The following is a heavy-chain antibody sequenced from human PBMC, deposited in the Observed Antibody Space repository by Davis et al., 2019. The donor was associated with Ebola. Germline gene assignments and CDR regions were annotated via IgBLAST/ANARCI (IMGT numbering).Heavy chain of an antibody. CDR2: ISSSSSYI. CDR3: ARTAPMITFGGVIVPHYGMDV. CDR1: GFTFSSYS. J-gene: IGHJ6*02. V-gene: IGHV3-21*01. Sequence: PGGSLRLSCAASGFTFSSYSMNWVRQAPGKGLEWVSSISSSSSYIYYADSVKGRFTISRDNAKNSLYLQMNSLRAEDTAVYYCARTAPMITFGGVIVPHYGMDVWGQGTTVTVSS. D-gene: IGHD3-16*02.